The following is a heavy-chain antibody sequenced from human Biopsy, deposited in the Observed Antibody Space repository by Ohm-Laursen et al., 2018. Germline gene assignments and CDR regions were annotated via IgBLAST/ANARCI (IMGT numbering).Heavy chain of an antibody. J-gene: IGHJ2*01. CDR3: ASAGYNPDWNFDL. CDR1: GGSLSGYY. D-gene: IGHD5-24*01. V-gene: IGHV4-34*01. CDR2: INHRGFT. Sequence: SDTLSLTWAVYGGSLSGYYWNWIRQSPGKGLEWIGEINHRGFTSNNPSLKSRVTMSVNTSKKQFSLRLSSVTAADTAVYYCASAGYNPDWNFDLWGRGTRVTVSS.